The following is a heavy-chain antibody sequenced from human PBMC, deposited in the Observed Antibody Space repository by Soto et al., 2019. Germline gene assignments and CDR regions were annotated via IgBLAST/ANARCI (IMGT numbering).Heavy chain of an antibody. CDR2: ISCSSSYI. D-gene: IGHD2-15*01. V-gene: IGHV3-21*01. J-gene: IGHJ6*02. Sequence: EVQLVESGGGLVKPGGSPRLSCAASGFTFSSYSMNWVRQAPGKGLEWVSSISCSSSYIYYADSVKGRSTITRDNAKNSLNLQMNSLRAADTAVYYCARVVDYCHPYYYSGMDVWGQGSTVTVSS. CDR3: ARVVDYCHPYYYSGMDV. CDR1: GFTFSSYS.